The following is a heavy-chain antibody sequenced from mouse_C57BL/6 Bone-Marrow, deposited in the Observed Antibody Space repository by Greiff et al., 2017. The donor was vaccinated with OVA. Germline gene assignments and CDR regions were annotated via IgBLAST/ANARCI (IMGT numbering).Heavy chain of an antibody. CDR3: ARLGGYYVFAY. D-gene: IGHD2-3*01. J-gene: IGHJ3*01. CDR2: IYPRSGNT. Sequence: QVQLQQSGAELARPGASVKLSCKASGYTFTSYGISWVKQRTGQGLEWIGEIYPRSGNTYYNEKFKGKATLTADKSSSTAYMELRSLTSEDSAVDCGARLGGYYVFAYWGQGTLVTVSA. V-gene: IGHV1-81*01. CDR1: GYTFTSYG.